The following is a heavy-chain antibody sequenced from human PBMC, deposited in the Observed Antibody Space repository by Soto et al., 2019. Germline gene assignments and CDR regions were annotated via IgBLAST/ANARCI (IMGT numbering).Heavy chain of an antibody. Sequence: QVQLHQWGAGLLKPSGTLSLTCAVSGGSFSGYHWSWIRQPPGRGLEWIGEINHSGSTNYNPSLKSRVTISVDISKQQFSLRLISVTAADTAVYFCAIGRDVVPPNYVFWAANFDSWGQGTLVTVSS. J-gene: IGHJ4*02. CDR1: GGSFSGYH. V-gene: IGHV4-34*01. CDR3: AIGRDVVPPNYVFWAANFDS. CDR2: INHSGST. D-gene: IGHD3-3*01.